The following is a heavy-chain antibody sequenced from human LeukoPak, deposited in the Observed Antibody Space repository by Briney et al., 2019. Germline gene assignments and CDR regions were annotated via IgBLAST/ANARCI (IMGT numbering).Heavy chain of an antibody. Sequence: QSGGSLRLSCAASGFTFSSYAMSWVRQAPGKGLKWVSAISGSGGSTYYADSVKGRFTISRDNSKNTLYLQMNSLRAEDTAVYYCAKDHNWGVGRAFDIWGQGTMVTVSS. CDR3: AKDHNWGVGRAFDI. CDR2: ISGSGGST. V-gene: IGHV3-23*01. CDR1: GFTFSSYA. D-gene: IGHD7-27*01. J-gene: IGHJ3*02.